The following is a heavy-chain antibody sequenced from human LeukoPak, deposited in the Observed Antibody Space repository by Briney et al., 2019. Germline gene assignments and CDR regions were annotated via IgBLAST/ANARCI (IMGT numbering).Heavy chain of an antibody. CDR2: INHSGST. Sequence: KPSETLSLTCAVYGGSFSGYYWSWIRQPPGKGLEWIGEINHSGSTNYNPSLKSRVTISVDTSKNQFSLKLSSVTAADTAVYYCASRAGYDFWSGYHAFDYWGQGTPVTVSS. CDR3: ASRAGYDFWSGYHAFDY. V-gene: IGHV4-34*01. D-gene: IGHD3-3*01. J-gene: IGHJ4*02. CDR1: GGSFSGYY.